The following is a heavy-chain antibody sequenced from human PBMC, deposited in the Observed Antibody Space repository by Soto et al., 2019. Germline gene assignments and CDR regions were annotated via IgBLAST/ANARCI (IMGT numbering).Heavy chain of an antibody. Sequence: EVQLLESGGGLVQPGGSLRLSCAASGFSFRGYAMSWVRQPPGKGLEWVSAISGSAGSTYYADSVKGRFTISRDTSKYTLYLQMNSLKAEDTAVYYCVKVIVVVVAAGWFETWGQGTLVTVSS. D-gene: IGHD2-15*01. J-gene: IGHJ5*02. CDR2: ISGSAGST. V-gene: IGHV3-23*01. CDR3: VKVIVVVVAAGWFET. CDR1: GFSFRGYA.